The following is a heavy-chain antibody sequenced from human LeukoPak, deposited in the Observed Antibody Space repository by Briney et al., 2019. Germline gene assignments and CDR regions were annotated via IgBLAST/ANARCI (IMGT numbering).Heavy chain of an antibody. CDR3: ARDRTYSSSWYFDY. D-gene: IGHD6-13*01. J-gene: IGHJ4*02. CDR2: IIPIFGTA. CDR1: GGTFSSYA. Sequence: ASVKVSCKASGGTFSSYAISWVRQAPGQGLEWMGGIIPIFGTANYAQKFQGRVTITADKSTSTAYMELSSLRSEDTAVYYCARDRTYSSSWYFDYLGQGTLVTVSS. V-gene: IGHV1-69*06.